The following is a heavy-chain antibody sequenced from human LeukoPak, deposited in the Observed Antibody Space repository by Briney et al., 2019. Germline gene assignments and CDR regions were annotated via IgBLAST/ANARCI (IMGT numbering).Heavy chain of an antibody. V-gene: IGHV1-18*01. CDR2: ISAYNGNT. D-gene: IGHD3-16*01. Sequence: GASVKVSCKASGGTFSSYAISWVRQAPGQGLEWMGWISAYNGNTNYAQKLQGRVTMTTDTSTSTAYMELRSLRSDDTAVYYCARVTSLVGATGYYYYMDVWGKGTTVTVSS. CDR3: ARVTSLVGATGYYYYMDV. CDR1: GGTFSSYA. J-gene: IGHJ6*03.